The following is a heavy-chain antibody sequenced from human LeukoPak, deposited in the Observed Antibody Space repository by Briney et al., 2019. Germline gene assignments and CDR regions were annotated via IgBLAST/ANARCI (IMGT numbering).Heavy chain of an antibody. CDR1: GFTFSNYY. CDR2: IKQDGSER. CDR3: ARATGGDY. D-gene: IGHD7-27*01. J-gene: IGHJ4*02. Sequence: PGGSLRLSCAASGFTFSNYYMSWVRRAPGKGLEWVANIKQDGSERFYGDSVTGRFTISRDNAKNTLYLQMNSLRAEDTAVYYCARATGGDYWGQGTLVTVSS. V-gene: IGHV3-7*01.